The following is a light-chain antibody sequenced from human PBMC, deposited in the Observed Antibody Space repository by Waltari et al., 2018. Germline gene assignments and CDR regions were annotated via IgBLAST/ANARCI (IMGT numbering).Light chain of an antibody. J-gene: IGKJ2*01. Sequence: DIQMTQSPSSVSASIGARVTITCRASQGIASWLAWYQQKPGKAPKVVIYASSRLRSGVPSRFSGSFSGTNFTLMITNLQPEDFATYYCQQANTFPYTFGQGTKLEIK. CDR3: QQANTFPYT. CDR2: ASS. V-gene: IGKV1D-12*01. CDR1: QGIASW.